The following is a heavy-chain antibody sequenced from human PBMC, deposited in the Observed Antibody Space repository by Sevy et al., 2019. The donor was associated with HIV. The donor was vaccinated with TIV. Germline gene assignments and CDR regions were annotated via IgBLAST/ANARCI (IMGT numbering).Heavy chain of an antibody. V-gene: IGHV1-2*02. J-gene: IGHJ5*02. CDR3: ARGNFWSGYLRDWFDP. Sequence: ASVKVSCKASGYTFTGYYMHWVRQAPGQGLEWMGCINPNSGGTNYAQKFQGRVTMTRDTSISTAYMVLSRLRYDDTAVYYCARGNFWSGYLRDWFDPWGQGTLVTVSS. D-gene: IGHD3-3*01. CDR1: GYTFTGYY. CDR2: INPNSGGT.